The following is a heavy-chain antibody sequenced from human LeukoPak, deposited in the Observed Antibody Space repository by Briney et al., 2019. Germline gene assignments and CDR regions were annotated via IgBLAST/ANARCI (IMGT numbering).Heavy chain of an antibody. J-gene: IGHJ4*02. CDR3: ARELSGGSCFDY. D-gene: IGHD2-15*01. CDR1: GYTFTSYY. Sequence: ASVKVSCKASGYTFTSYYMHWVRQAPGQGLEWMGWINPNSGGTNYAQKFQGRVTMTRDTSISTAYMELSRLRSDDTAVYYCARELSGGSCFDYWGQGTLVTVSS. CDR2: INPNSGGT. V-gene: IGHV1-2*02.